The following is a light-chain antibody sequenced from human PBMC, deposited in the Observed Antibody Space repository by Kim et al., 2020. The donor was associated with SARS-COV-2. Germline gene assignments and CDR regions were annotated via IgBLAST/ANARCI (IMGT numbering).Light chain of an antibody. CDR2: QDN. Sequence: SYELTQPPSVSVSAGQTASITCSGDKLGDRYVCWYQQKPGQSPVLVIYQDNRRPSGIPERFSGSVSGNTATLTVSGAQATDEADYYCQTWDSSSVMFGGGPQLT. V-gene: IGLV3-1*01. J-gene: IGLJ3*02. CDR1: KLGDRY. CDR3: QTWDSSSVM.